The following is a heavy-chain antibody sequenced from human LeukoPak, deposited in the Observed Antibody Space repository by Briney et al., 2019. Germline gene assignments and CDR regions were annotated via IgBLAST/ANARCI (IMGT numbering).Heavy chain of an antibody. D-gene: IGHD5-18*01. Sequence: PSETLSLTCTVSGGSISSSSYYWGWIRQPPGKGLEWIGSIYYSGSTYYNPSLKSRVTISADTSKNQFSLWLSSVTAADTAVYYCAREGLIQLFDYWGQGTLVTVSS. V-gene: IGHV4-39*07. J-gene: IGHJ4*02. CDR2: IYYSGST. CDR3: AREGLIQLFDY. CDR1: GGSISSSSYY.